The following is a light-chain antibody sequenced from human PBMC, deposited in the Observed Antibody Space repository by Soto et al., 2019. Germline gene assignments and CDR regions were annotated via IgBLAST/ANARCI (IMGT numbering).Light chain of an antibody. CDR1: QSISGW. J-gene: IGKJ5*01. V-gene: IGKV1-5*03. CDR2: KAS. Sequence: DIQMTQSPSTLSASVGDRVTITCRASQSISGWLAWYQQKPGKAPNLLIYKASSLQSAVPSRFSGSGSGTEFTLTIISLQPDDFATYYCQQYNSYPYTFGQGTRLEIK. CDR3: QQYNSYPYT.